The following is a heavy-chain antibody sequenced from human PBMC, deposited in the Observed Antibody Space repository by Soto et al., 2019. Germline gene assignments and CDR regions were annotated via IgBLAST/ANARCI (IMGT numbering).Heavy chain of an antibody. CDR3: ARQGPGIAVARTTNWFDP. V-gene: IGHV4-59*08. CDR1: GGSISSYY. D-gene: IGHD6-19*01. Sequence: SETLSLTCTVSGGSISSYYWSWIRQPPGKGLEWIGYIYYSGSTNYNPSLKSRVTISVDTSKNQFSLKLSSVTAADTAVYYCARQGPGIAVARTTNWFDPWGQGTLVTVSS. CDR2: IYYSGST. J-gene: IGHJ5*02.